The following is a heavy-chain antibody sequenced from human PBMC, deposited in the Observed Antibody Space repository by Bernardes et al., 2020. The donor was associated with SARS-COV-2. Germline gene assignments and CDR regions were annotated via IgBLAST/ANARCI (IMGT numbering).Heavy chain of an antibody. V-gene: IGHV3-23*01. CDR3: AKGAGSGWSSYFDY. CDR2: IISSGGST. CDR1: GFTFSSYA. D-gene: IGHD6-19*01. J-gene: IGHJ4*02. Sequence: LRLSCAVSGFTFSSYAMNWVRQAPGKGLEWVSGIISSGGSTYHADSVKGRFTISRDNSKNTLYLQMYSLRAEDTAVYYCAKGAGSGWSSYFDYWGQGALVAVSS.